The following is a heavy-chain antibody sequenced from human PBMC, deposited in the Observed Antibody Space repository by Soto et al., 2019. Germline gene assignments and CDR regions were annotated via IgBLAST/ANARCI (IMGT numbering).Heavy chain of an antibody. D-gene: IGHD3-3*01. J-gene: IGHJ6*03. CDR2: ISYDGSNK. CDR3: AKDGFGVVNGSYYYYYMDV. Sequence: GGSLTLSCAASGFTFSSYGMHWDRQAPGKGPEWVAVISYDGSNKYYADSVKGRFTISRDNSKNTLYLQMNSLRAEDTAVYYCAKDGFGVVNGSYYYYYMDVWSKGTTVTVS. CDR1: GFTFSSYG. V-gene: IGHV3-30*18.